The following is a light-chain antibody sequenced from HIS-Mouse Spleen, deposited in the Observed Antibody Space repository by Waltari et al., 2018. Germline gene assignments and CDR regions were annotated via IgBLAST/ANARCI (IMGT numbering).Light chain of an antibody. CDR1: SSDVGGYYY. CDR2: DVS. J-gene: IGLJ2*01. Sequence: QSALTQPASVSGSPGQSITISCTGTSSDVGGYYYFSWYQQHPGKAPKLVNYDVSNRPSGVSDRFSGSKSGNTASLTISGLQAEDEADYYCSSYTSSSTEVFGGGTKLTVL. CDR3: SSYTSSSTEV. V-gene: IGLV2-14*03.